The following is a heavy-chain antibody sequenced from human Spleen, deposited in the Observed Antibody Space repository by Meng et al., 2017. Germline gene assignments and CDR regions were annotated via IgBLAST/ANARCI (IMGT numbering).Heavy chain of an antibody. Sequence: VQLVQSGAEVKEPGASVKVSCKASGYAFTGYYMHWVRQAPGQGLEWMGRINPNSGGTNYAQKFQGRVTMTEDTSTDSAYLELRNLRSDDTAVYYCATQGGQWLVSYFQHWGQGTLVTVSS. CDR1: GYAFTGYY. CDR2: INPNSGGT. J-gene: IGHJ1*01. D-gene: IGHD6-19*01. V-gene: IGHV1-2*06. CDR3: ATQGGQWLVSYFQH.